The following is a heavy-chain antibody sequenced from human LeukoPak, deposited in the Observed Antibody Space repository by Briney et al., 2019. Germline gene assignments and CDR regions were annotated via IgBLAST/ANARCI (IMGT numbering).Heavy chain of an antibody. CDR3: VNEQQLTFDY. V-gene: IGHV3-30*02. CDR2: IWYDGSNK. D-gene: IGHD6-13*01. J-gene: IGHJ4*02. Sequence: GGSLRLSCAASGFTFSSYGMHWVRQAPDKGLEWVAVIWYDGSNKYYADSVKGRFTISRDNSKNTLYLQMNSLRAEDTAVYYCVNEQQLTFDYWGQGTLVTVSS. CDR1: GFTFSSYG.